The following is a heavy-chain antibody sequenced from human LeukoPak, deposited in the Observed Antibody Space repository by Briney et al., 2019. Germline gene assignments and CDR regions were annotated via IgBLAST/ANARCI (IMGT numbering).Heavy chain of an antibody. CDR1: GGTFGSYA. Sequence: SVKVSCKASGGTFGSYAISWVRQAPGQGLEWMGGIIPIFGTANYAQKFQGRVTITADESTSTAYMELSSLRSEDTAVYYCVNRRKDYYGMDVWGQGTTVTVSS. CDR3: VNRRKDYYGMDV. V-gene: IGHV1-69*13. D-gene: IGHD1-14*01. CDR2: IIPIFGTA. J-gene: IGHJ6*02.